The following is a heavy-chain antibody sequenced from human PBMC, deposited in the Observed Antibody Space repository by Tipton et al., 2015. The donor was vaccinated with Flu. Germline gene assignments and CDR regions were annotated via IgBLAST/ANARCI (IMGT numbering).Heavy chain of an antibody. CDR2: IYYSGST. Sequence: TLSLTCTVSGGSISSSSYYWGWIRQPPGKGLEWIGSIYYSGSTYYNPSLKSRVTISVDTSKNQFSLKLSSVAAADTAVYYCARLYSGYDKGYSSSWPDYWGQGTLVTVSS. J-gene: IGHJ4*02. CDR1: GGSISSSSYY. D-gene: IGHD6-13*01. V-gene: IGHV4-39*07. CDR3: ARLYSGYDKGYSSSWPDY.